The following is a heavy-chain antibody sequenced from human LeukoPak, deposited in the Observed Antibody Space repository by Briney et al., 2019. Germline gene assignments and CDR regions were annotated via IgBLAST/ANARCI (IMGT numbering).Heavy chain of an antibody. CDR3: AREGREGYNYPALDF. V-gene: IGHV3-7*05. CDR1: GFSFGSYW. D-gene: IGHD5-24*01. Sequence: GGSLRLSCVASGFSFGSYWMAWVRQAPGKGLEWVAHMKHDGIEKYHVDSVKGRFTISRDNTKNSLYLHMSSLRVEDTAVYYCAREGREGYNYPALDFWGQGILVTVSS. J-gene: IGHJ4*02. CDR2: MKHDGIEK.